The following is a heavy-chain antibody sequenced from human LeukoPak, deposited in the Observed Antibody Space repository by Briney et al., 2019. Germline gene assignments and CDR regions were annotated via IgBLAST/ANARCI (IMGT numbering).Heavy chain of an antibody. CDR1: GGSISSGGYY. CDR2: IYYSGST. CDR3: ARELSSGYYYGPSYNWFDP. J-gene: IGHJ5*02. Sequence: TSQTLSLTCTVSGGSISSGGYYWSWIRRHPGKGLEWIGYIYYSGSTYYNPSLKSRVTISVDTSKNQFSLKLSSVTAADTAVYYCARELSSGYYYGPSYNWFDPWGQGTLVTVSS. V-gene: IGHV4-31*03. D-gene: IGHD3-22*01.